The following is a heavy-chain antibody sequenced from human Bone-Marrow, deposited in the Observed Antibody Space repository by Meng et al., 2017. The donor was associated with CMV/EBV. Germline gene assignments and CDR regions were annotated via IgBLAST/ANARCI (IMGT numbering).Heavy chain of an antibody. V-gene: IGHV4-39*07. Sequence: SETLSLTCTVSGGSISSSSYYWGWIRQPPGKGLEWIGSIYYSGSTNYNPSLKSRVTISVDTSKNQFSLKLSSVTAADTAVYYCARDISPHSSGWYYYYGMDVWGQGTTVTGSS. CDR1: GGSISSSSYY. CDR2: IYYSGST. CDR3: ARDISPHSSGWYYYYGMDV. J-gene: IGHJ6*01. D-gene: IGHD6-19*01.